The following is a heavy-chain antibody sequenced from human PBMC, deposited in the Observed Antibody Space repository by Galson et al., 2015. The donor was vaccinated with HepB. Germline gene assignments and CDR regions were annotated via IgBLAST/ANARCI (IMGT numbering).Heavy chain of an antibody. CDR2: IYPGDSET. CDR1: GYNFNTYW. V-gene: IGHV5-51*01. CDR3: ARQRDQGSGSFMEF. Sequence: QSGAEVKKPGESLKISCQGSGYNFNTYWIGWVRHVPGKAMEWMGIIYPGDSETRYSPSFQGQVILSVDKSISTAYLQWGSLRGSDTATYDCARQRDQGSGSFMEFWGQGTRVTVSS. J-gene: IGHJ4*02. D-gene: IGHD3-10*01.